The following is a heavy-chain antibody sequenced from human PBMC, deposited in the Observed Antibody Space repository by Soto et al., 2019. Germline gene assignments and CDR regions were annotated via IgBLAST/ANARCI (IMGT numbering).Heavy chain of an antibody. V-gene: IGHV4-34*01. D-gene: IGHD1-7*01. CDR1: GGSFSAYY. CDR2: INHSGST. J-gene: IGHJ4*02. CDR3: ASRKYVWNYEGRYFDS. Sequence: SETLSLTCAVYGGSFSAYYWSWIRQPPGKGLEWIGEINHSGSTNYNPSLKSRVTISIDTSKNQFSLKLTSVTAAETAVYYCASRKYVWNYEGRYFDSWGQGNLVTVSS.